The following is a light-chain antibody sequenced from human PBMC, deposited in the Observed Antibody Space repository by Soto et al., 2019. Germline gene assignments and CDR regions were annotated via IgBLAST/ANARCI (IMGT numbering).Light chain of an antibody. V-gene: IGKV3-20*01. J-gene: IGKJ1*01. CDR3: QQHDDSFTWT. CDR1: QSIAPNY. CDR2: GAS. Sequence: EIVFTQSPCTLSLSPGEKAILSCRASQSIAPNYLAWYQQKPGQAPRLLIYGASSRATGIPDRFSGSGSGTDFTLTISRLEPEDFAVYFCQQHDDSFTWTFGQGTKVDIK.